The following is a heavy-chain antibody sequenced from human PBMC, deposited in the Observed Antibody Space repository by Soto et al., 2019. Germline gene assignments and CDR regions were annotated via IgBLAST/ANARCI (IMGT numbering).Heavy chain of an antibody. CDR1: GYTYTSCG. D-gene: IGHD2-2*01. Sequence: VPVKVCSKAPGYTYTSCGRWSARHYNRQGLEWMGWISAYNGNTNYAQKLQGRVTMTTDTSTSTAYMELRSLRSDDTAVYYCARVEDMVVVPAASWFDPWGQGTLVTVSS. CDR2: ISAYNGNT. J-gene: IGHJ5*02. V-gene: IGHV1-18*01. CDR3: ARVEDMVVVPAASWFDP.